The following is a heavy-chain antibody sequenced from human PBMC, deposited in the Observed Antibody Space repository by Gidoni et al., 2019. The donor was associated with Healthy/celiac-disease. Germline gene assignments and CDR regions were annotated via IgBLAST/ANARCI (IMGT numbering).Heavy chain of an antibody. D-gene: IGHD3-22*01. J-gene: IGHJ4*02. CDR1: GFTHSSYD. V-gene: IGHV3-30-3*01. CDR3: ASEGGGYYYDSSGYYYNSYLDY. Sequence: QVQIVESGGGVVQTGRALRLSRAAPGFTHSSYDRHWGRQAPGKGLGLLAVISYAGSNKYYADSVKGRFTISRDNSNNALYLQMNILRSVDTAVYYCASEGGGYYYDSSGYYYNSYLDYWGQGTLVTVSS. CDR2: ISYAGSNK.